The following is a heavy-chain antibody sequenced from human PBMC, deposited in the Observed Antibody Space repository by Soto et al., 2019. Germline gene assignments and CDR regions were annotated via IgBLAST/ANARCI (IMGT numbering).Heavy chain of an antibody. J-gene: IGHJ5*02. V-gene: IGHV5-10-1*01. CDR2: IDPSDSYT. D-gene: IGHD4-4*01. CDR3: ARTYSNYFVRDWFDP. Sequence: GESLKISCKGSGYSFTSYWISWVRQMPGKGLEWMGRIDPSDSYTNYSPSFQGHVTISADKSISTAYLQWSSLKASDTAMYYCARTYSNYFVRDWFDPWGQGTLVTVSS. CDR1: GYSFTSYW.